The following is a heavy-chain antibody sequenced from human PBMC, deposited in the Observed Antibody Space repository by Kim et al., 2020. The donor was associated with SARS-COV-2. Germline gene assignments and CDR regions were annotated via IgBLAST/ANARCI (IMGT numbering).Heavy chain of an antibody. J-gene: IGHJ4*02. CDR2: ISYDGSNK. CDR1: GFTFSSYG. V-gene: IGHV3-30*18. D-gene: IGHD2-2*01. CDR3: RNVVGSTSGFDY. Sequence: GGSLRLSCAASGFTFSSYGMHWVRQAPGKGLEWVAVISYDGSNKYYADSVKGRFTISRDNSKNTLYLQMNSLRAEDTAVYYCRNVVGSTSGFDYWGQGTLVTVSS.